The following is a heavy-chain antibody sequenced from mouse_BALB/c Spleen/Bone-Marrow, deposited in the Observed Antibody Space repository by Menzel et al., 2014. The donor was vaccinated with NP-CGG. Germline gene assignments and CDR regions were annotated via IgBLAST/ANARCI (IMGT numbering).Heavy chain of an antibody. V-gene: IGHV1S22*01. J-gene: IGHJ2*01. CDR3: TPRLRY. D-gene: IGHD1-2*01. CDR1: GYTFTSYW. Sequence: LQHSGSELVRPGASVKLSCKASGYTFTSYWMHWVKQRPGQGLEWIGNIYPGSGSTNYDEKFKSKATLTGGCVYSTAYMQLSSLTSEDSAVYYCTPRLRYWGQGTTLTVSS. CDR2: IYPGSGST.